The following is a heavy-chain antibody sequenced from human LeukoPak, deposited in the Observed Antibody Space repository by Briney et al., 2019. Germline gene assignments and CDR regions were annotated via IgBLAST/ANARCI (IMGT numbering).Heavy chain of an antibody. CDR3: TRSGTRLGTDFDY. CDR2: INENSRYT. V-gene: IGHV3-21*01. J-gene: IGHJ4*02. D-gene: IGHD3-16*01. CDR1: GSTFRSYA. Sequence: GGSLRLSCAGSGSTFRSYAMDWVRQAPGKGLEWVSSINENSRYTYYADSVKGRFTISRDNAKNSLYLQMNSLRVEDTAVYYCTRSGTRLGTDFDYWGQGTLVTVSS.